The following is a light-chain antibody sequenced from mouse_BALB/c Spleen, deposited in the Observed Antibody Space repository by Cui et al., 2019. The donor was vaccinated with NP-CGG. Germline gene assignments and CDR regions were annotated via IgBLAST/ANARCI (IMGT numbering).Light chain of an antibody. V-gene: IGLV1*01. CDR3: ALWYSNHWM. CDR1: TGAVTTSNY. J-gene: IGLJ1*01. CDR2: GTN. Sequence: QAVVPQESALTTSPGETITLTCRSSTGAVTTSNYANWVQEKPDHLFTGLIGGTNNRVPGVPARFSGSLIGDKAALTITGAQTEDEAIYFCALWYSNHWMFGGGTKLTVL.